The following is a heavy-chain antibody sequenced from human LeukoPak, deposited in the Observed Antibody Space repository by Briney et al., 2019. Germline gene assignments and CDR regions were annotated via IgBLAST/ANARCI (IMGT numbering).Heavy chain of an antibody. D-gene: IGHD3-22*01. CDR3: AKDDSGGYFPDF. CDR1: RFTFSDCA. CDR2: IGADAGST. J-gene: IGHJ4*02. Sequence: GGSLRLSCATSRFTFSDCAMTWVRQAPGKGLEWVSAIGADAGSTYYADSVKGRFTISRDNSKNTLYLQMNSLRAEDTALYYCAKDDSGGYFPDFWGQGTLVTVSS. V-gene: IGHV3-23*01.